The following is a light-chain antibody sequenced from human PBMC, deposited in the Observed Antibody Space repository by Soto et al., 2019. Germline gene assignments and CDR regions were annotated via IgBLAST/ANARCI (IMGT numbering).Light chain of an antibody. J-gene: IGLJ2*01. V-gene: IGLV2-23*01. CDR3: CSYAGSSTFV. CDR2: EGS. CDR1: SSDVGGYNY. Sequence: QSVLTQPPSASGSPGQSVTISCTGTSSDVGGYNYVSWYQQHPGKAPKLMIYEGSKRPSGVSNRFSGSKSGNTASLTISGLQAEDEADYYCCSYAGSSTFVFGGGTKLTVL.